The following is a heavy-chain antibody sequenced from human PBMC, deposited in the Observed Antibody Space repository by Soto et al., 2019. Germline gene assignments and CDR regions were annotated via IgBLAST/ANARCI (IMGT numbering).Heavy chain of an antibody. CDR3: ARYQCGGDCYGYFQH. CDR2: IKQDGSEK. J-gene: IGHJ1*01. Sequence: GGSLRLSCAASGFTFSSYWMSWVRQAPGKGLEWVANIKQDGSEKYYVDSVKGRFTISRDNAKNSLYLQMNSLRAEDTAVYYCARYQCGGDCYGYFQHWGQGTLVTVSS. CDR1: GFTFSSYW. D-gene: IGHD2-21*02. V-gene: IGHV3-7*03.